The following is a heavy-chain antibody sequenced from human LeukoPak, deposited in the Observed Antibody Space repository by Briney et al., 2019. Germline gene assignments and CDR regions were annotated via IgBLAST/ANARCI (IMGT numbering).Heavy chain of an antibody. CDR1: GFTFSSYG. J-gene: IGHJ4*02. Sequence: GRSLRLSCAASGFTFSSYGMHWVRRAPGKGLEWVAVIWYDGSNKYYADSVKGRFTISRDNSKNTLYLQMNSLRAEDTAVYYCARDKSRYDSSGYYPFDYWGQGTLVTVSS. CDR2: IWYDGSNK. D-gene: IGHD3-22*01. V-gene: IGHV3-33*01. CDR3: ARDKSRYDSSGYYPFDY.